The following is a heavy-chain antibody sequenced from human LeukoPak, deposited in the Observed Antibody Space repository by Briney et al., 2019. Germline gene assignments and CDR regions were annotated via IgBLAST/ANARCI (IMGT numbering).Heavy chain of an antibody. Sequence: GASVKVSCKASGYTFTGYYMHWVRQAPGQGLEWMGWINPNSGGTNYVQKFQGRVTMTRDTSISTAYMELSRLRSDDTAVYYCARGEQWLAKFDYWGQGTLVTVSS. CDR2: INPNSGGT. CDR1: GYTFTGYY. D-gene: IGHD6-19*01. J-gene: IGHJ4*02. CDR3: ARGEQWLAKFDY. V-gene: IGHV1-2*02.